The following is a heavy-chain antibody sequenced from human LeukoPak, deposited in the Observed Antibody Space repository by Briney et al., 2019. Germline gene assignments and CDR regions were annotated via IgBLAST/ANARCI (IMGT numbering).Heavy chain of an antibody. D-gene: IGHD6-6*01. J-gene: IGHJ4*02. CDR1: GFTLDDIA. Sequence: PGGSLSFSGAASGFTLDDIAWHWFRQAPGKGLEWVSLISWDGGSTYYADSVKGRFTISRDNSKNSLYLQMNSLRAEDAALYYCAKGGSHFDYWGQGTLVTVSS. V-gene: IGHV3-43D*03. CDR3: AKGGSHFDY. CDR2: ISWDGGST.